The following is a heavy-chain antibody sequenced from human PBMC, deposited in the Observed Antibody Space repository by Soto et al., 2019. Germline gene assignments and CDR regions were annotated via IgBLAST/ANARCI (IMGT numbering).Heavy chain of an antibody. Sequence: SETLSLTCTVSGGSISSRSYYWGWIRQPPGKGLEWIGTIYYSGSTFYNPSLNSRVTISVDTSENQFSLKLTSVTAADTAVYYCARVGYCSSTPCWPIGYFEYWGQGTLVTVSS. CDR2: IYYSGST. J-gene: IGHJ4*02. D-gene: IGHD2-2*01. CDR3: ARVGYCSSTPCWPIGYFEY. V-gene: IGHV4-39*07. CDR1: GGSISSRSYY.